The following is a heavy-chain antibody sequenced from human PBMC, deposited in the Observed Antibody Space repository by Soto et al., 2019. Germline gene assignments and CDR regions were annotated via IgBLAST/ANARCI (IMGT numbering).Heavy chain of an antibody. D-gene: IGHD6-19*01. CDR3: ATVHSSGWYFAY. V-gene: IGHV1-24*01. Sequence: ASVKVSCKVSGYTLTELSMHWVRQAPGKGLEWMGGFDPEDGETIYAQKFQGRVTMTEDTSTDTAYMELSSLRSEDTAVYYCATVHSSGWYFAYWGQGTLVTVSS. J-gene: IGHJ4*02. CDR2: FDPEDGET. CDR1: GYTLTELS.